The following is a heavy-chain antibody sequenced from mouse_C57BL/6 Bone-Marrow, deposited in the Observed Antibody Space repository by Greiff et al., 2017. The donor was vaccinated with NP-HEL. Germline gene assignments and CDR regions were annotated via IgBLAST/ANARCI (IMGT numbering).Heavy chain of an antibody. CDR3: ARGGYVAFAY. V-gene: IGHV1-26*01. J-gene: IGHJ3*01. CDR2: INPNNGGT. D-gene: IGHD2-2*01. Sequence: VHVKQSGPELVKPGASVKISCKASGYTFTDYYMNWVKQSHGKSLEWIGDINPNNGGTSYNQKFKGKATLTVDKSSSTAYMELRSLASEDSAVYHCARGGYVAFAYWGQGTLVTVSA. CDR1: GYTFTDYY.